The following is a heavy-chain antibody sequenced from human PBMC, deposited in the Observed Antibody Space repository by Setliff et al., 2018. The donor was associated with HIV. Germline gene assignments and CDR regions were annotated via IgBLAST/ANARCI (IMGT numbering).Heavy chain of an antibody. CDR3: ASRVYYYDSSGYLREEGFDP. V-gene: IGHV4-34*01. Sequence: SETLSLTCAVYGGSFSSYYWIWIRQPPGKGLESIGSIDYSGSTYYNPSLKSRVTISVDTSKNQFSLKLSSVTAADAAVYYCASRVYYYDSSGYLREEGFDPWGQGTLVTVSS. J-gene: IGHJ5*02. D-gene: IGHD3-22*01. CDR2: IDYSGST. CDR1: GGSFSSYY.